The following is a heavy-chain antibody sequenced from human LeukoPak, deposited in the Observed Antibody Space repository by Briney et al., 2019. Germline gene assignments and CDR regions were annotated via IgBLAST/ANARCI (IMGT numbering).Heavy chain of an antibody. J-gene: IGHJ4*02. V-gene: IGHV5-51*07. CDR3: ARQRLGDLSYPSLY. CDR1: GSSFSTYW. D-gene: IGHD3-16*02. Sequence: GASLKISCKGSGSSFSTYWIGWVHQMPGKGLEWMGIIYPGDSDTRYSPSFQGQVTISADKSIGTAYLQWSSLKASDTAMYYCARQRLGDLSYPSLYWGQGTLVTVSS. CDR2: IYPGDSDT.